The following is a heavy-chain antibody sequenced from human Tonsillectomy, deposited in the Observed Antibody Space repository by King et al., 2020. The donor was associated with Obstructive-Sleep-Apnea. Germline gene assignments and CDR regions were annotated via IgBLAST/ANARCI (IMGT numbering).Heavy chain of an antibody. CDR1: GGSISSGGYY. J-gene: IGHJ3*02. CDR3: ARDCYGSGTYAFDI. CDR2: IYYSGST. D-gene: IGHD3-10*01. V-gene: IGHV4-31*03. Sequence: QLQESGPGLVKPSQTLSLTCTVSGGSISSGGYYWSWIRQHPGKGLEWIGYIYYSGSTYSNPSLKSRVTISVDTSKNQFSLKLSSVTAADTAVYYCARDCYGSGTYAFDIWGQGTMVTVSS.